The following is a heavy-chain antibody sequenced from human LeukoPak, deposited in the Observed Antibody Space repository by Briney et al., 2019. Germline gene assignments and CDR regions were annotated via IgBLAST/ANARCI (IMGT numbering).Heavy chain of an antibody. D-gene: IGHD2-2*01. CDR2: MNPNSGNT. CDR1: GYTFTSYD. J-gene: IGHJ5*02. CDR3: AIPDYCSSTSCSENWFDP. V-gene: IGHV1-8*01. Sequence: GASVKVSCKASGYTFTSYDINWVRQATGQGLEWMGWMNPNSGNTGYAQKFQGRVTMTRNTSISTAYMELSSLRSEDTAVYYCAIPDYCSSTSCSENWFDPWGQGTLVTVSS.